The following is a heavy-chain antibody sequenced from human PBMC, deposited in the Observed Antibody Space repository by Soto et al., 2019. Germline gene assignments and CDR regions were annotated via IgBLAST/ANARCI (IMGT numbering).Heavy chain of an antibody. CDR2: INPNADTT. CDR3: ARRGSGSNSDY. Sequence: ASVKVSSKASGYAFTSNSLQSVRQAPGQGLEWMGIINPNADTTTYAQKFQGRVTMTRDTSTSTVYMELTSLRFEDTAVYYCARRGSGSNSDYWGQGTLVTVSS. D-gene: IGHD3-10*01. V-gene: IGHV1-46*03. J-gene: IGHJ4*02. CDR1: GYAFTSNS.